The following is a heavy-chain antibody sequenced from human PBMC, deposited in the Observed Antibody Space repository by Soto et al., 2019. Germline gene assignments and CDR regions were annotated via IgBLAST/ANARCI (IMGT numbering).Heavy chain of an antibody. CDR3: ASRSSGWYFDY. Sequence: EVQLLESGGGLVQPGGSLRLSCAASGFTFSSYAMNWVRQGPGKGLELVSVISGSGGSTYYADSVKGRFTISRDNSKNTLYLQMTSLRAEDTAVYYCASRSSGWYFDYWGQGTLVTVSS. CDR1: GFTFSSYA. V-gene: IGHV3-23*01. J-gene: IGHJ4*02. D-gene: IGHD6-19*01. CDR2: ISGSGGST.